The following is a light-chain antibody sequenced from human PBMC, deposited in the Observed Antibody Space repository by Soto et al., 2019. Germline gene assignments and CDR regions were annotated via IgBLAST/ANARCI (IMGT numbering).Light chain of an antibody. V-gene: IGLV3-25*02. CDR1: TLPKQY. CDR2: KDS. CDR3: QSLDSSATHWV. J-gene: IGLJ3*02. Sequence: SYELTQPPSVSVSPGQTARITCSGDTLPKQYAYWYQQKTGQAPVLVIYKDSERPSGIPERFSGSTSGTTVTLTIRGVQAEDEADYYCQSLDSSATHWVFGGGTKLTVL.